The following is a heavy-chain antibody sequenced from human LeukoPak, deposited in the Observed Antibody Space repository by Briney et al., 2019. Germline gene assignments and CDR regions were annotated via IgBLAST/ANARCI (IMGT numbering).Heavy chain of an antibody. CDR1: GFTFSSYG. D-gene: IGHD1-26*01. CDR2: ISYDGSNK. CDR3: AKMFGSYEHPSYYYGMDV. J-gene: IGHJ6*02. V-gene: IGHV3-30*18. Sequence: PGRSLRLSCAASGFTFSSYGMHWVRQAPGKGLEWMAVISYDGSNKYYADSVKGRFTISRDNSKNTLYLQMNSLRAEDTAVYYCAKMFGSYEHPSYYYGMDVWGQGTTVTVSS.